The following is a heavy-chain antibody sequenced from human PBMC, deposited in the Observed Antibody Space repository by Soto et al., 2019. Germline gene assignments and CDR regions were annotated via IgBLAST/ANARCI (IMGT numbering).Heavy chain of an antibody. V-gene: IGHV3-30*18. CDR1: GFTFSSYG. D-gene: IGHD2-21*01. CDR2: ISYDGSNK. Sequence: QVQLVEFGGGVVQPGRSLRLSCAASGFTFSSYGMHWVRQAPGKGLEWVAVISYDGSNKYYADSVKGRFTISRDNSKNTLYLQMNSLRAEDTAVYYCAKRVIFDYWGQGTLVTVSS. J-gene: IGHJ4*02. CDR3: AKRVIFDY.